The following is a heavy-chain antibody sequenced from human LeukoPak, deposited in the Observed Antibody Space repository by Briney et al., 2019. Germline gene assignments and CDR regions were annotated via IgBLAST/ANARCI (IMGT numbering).Heavy chain of an antibody. CDR2: ISGSGGST. J-gene: IGHJ4*02. CDR3: AKAELGVDTFFDY. D-gene: IGHD3-3*01. Sequence: PGRSLRLSCAASGFTFSSQTMSRVRQAPGKGLEWVSAISGSGGSTYYADSVKGRFTISRDNSKNTLYLQMNSLRAEDTAFYYCAKAELGVDTFFDYWGQGTLVTVSS. CDR1: GFTFSSQT. V-gene: IGHV3-23*01.